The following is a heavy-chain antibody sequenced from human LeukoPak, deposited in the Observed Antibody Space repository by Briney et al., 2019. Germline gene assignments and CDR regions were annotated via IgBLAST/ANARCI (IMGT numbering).Heavy chain of an antibody. CDR2: MSFDGSNK. J-gene: IGHJ5*02. CDR3: ARAVNWNYGGWFDP. CDR1: GFTSSSYA. Sequence: GRSLRLSCAASGFTSSSYAMHWVRQAPGKGLEWVAVMSFDGSNKYYADSVKGRFTISRDNSKNTLDLQMNSLRAEDTAVYYCARAVNWNYGGWFDPWGQGTLVTVSS. V-gene: IGHV3-30-3*01. D-gene: IGHD1-7*01.